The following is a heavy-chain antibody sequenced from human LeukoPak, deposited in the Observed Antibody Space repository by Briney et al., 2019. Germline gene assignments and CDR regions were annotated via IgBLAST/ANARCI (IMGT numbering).Heavy chain of an antibody. CDR1: GLTFSSYG. Sequence: GGSLRLSCAASGLTFSSYGMHWVRRAPGEGLEWVTFIRYDGSNKYHADSVKGRFTISRDNSKNTLYLQMNSLRAEDTAIYYCVKDGSYYDLGSWGQGTLVTVSS. CDR3: VKDGSYYDLGS. CDR2: IRYDGSNK. D-gene: IGHD3-3*01. V-gene: IGHV3-30*02. J-gene: IGHJ4*02.